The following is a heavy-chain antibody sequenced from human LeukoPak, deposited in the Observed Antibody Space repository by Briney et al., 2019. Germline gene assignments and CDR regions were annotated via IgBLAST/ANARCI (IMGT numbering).Heavy chain of an antibody. V-gene: IGHV4-59*01. CDR3: ARGLEYYYDSSGYPLRWFDP. Sequence: SETLSLTCTVSGGPISSYYWSWIRQPPGKGLEWIGYIYYSGSTNYNPSLKSRVTISVDTSKNQFSLKLSSVTAADTAVYYSARGLEYYYDSSGYPLRWFDPWGQGTLVTVSS. CDR2: IYYSGST. CDR1: GGPISSYY. J-gene: IGHJ5*02. D-gene: IGHD3-22*01.